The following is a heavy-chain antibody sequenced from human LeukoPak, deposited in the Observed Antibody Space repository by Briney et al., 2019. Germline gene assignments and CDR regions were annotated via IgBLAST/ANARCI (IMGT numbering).Heavy chain of an antibody. Sequence: GGSLRLSCAASGFTFRSYGMHWVRQAPGKGLGWVAFIRYDGGNKYYADSVKGRFTISRDNSKNALYLQMNSLRAEDTAVYYCAKGVVPAAMGWFDPWGQGTLVTVSS. CDR3: AKGVVPAAMGWFDP. CDR2: IRYDGGNK. D-gene: IGHD2-2*01. J-gene: IGHJ5*02. CDR1: GFTFRSYG. V-gene: IGHV3-30*02.